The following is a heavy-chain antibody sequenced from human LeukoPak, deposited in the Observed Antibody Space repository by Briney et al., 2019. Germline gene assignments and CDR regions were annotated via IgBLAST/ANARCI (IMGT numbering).Heavy chain of an antibody. CDR1: GGSIRSYY. CDR3: ARVANDYGDYPFDY. D-gene: IGHD4-17*01. V-gene: IGHV4-4*07. Sequence: SETLSLTCTVSGGSIRSYYWSWIRQPAGKGLEWIGRIHTSGSTNYDPSLKSRLTLSVDTSKNQFSLKLRSVTAADTAVYYCARVANDYGDYPFDYWGQGTLVTVSS. CDR2: IHTSGST. J-gene: IGHJ4*02.